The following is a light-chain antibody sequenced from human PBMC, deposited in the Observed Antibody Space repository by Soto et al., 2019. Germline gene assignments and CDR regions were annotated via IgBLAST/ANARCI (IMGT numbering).Light chain of an antibody. CDR2: EVT. CDR3: NSYTLSKTVI. Sequence: QSALTQPASVSGSPGQSITISCSGTSSDVGAHDFVSWYQHHPDKAPKVIIFEVTKRPSGVSDRFSGSKTGNTASLTISGRQAEDEADYYCNSYTLSKTVIFGGGTKLTFL. V-gene: IGLV2-14*01. CDR1: SSDVGAHDF. J-gene: IGLJ2*01.